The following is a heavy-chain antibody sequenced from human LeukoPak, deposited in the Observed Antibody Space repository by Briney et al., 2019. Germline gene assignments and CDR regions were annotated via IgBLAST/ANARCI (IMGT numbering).Heavy chain of an antibody. V-gene: IGHV3-43*01. Sequence: PGGSLRLSCAASGFTFDDYTIHWVRQAPGKGLEWVSLISWDGGSRYYADSVKGRVTISRDNSKNSLYLQMNSLRIEDTALYYCAKESDGGSFDIDYWGQGTLVTVSS. CDR2: ISWDGGSR. J-gene: IGHJ4*02. D-gene: IGHD1-26*01. CDR3: AKESDGGSFDIDY. CDR1: GFTFDDYT.